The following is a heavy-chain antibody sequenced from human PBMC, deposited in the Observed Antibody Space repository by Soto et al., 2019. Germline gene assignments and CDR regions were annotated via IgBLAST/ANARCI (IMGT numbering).Heavy chain of an antibody. CDR2: IYYSGST. CDR1: GGSVSSGSHY. V-gene: IGHV4-61*01. CDR3: ARVWAVAGYYYYGMDV. D-gene: IGHD6-19*01. Sequence: PSETLSLTCTVSGGSVSSGSHYWSWIRQSPGKGLEWIGYIYYSGSTNYNPSLKSRVTISVDTSKNQFSLKLSSVTAADTAVYYCARVWAVAGYYYYGMDVWGQGTTVTVSS. J-gene: IGHJ6*02.